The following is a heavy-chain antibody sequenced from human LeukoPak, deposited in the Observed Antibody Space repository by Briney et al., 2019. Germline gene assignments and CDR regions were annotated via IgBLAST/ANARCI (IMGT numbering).Heavy chain of an antibody. CDR2: ISGSGGST. V-gene: IGHV3-23*01. Sequence: PGGSLRLSCAASGFTFSDYYMSWIRQAPGKGLEWVSAISGSGGSTYYADSVKGRFTISRDNSKNTLYLQMNSLRAEDTAVYYCAKAPHDYGDYLAAFDIWGQGTMVTVSS. CDR3: AKAPHDYGDYLAAFDI. CDR1: GFTFSDYY. J-gene: IGHJ3*02. D-gene: IGHD4-17*01.